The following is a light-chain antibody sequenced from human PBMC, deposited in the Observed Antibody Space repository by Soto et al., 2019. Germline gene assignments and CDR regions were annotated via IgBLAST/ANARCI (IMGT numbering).Light chain of an antibody. V-gene: IGKV1-27*01. CDR1: LGIANY. J-gene: IGKJ1*01. Sequence: DIQMTQSPPSLSASVGDRVTISCRASLGIANYVLWYQQRPGKVPKLLIYGASSLLSGVPSRFSGGGSGTDFTLTISSLQPEDVGTYYCQKYNSAMWTFGQGTKVDIK. CDR2: GAS. CDR3: QKYNSAMWT.